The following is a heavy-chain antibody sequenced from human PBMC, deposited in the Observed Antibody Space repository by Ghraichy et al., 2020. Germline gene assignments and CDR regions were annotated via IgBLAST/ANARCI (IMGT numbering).Heavy chain of an antibody. V-gene: IGHV1-2*02. D-gene: IGHD3-16*01. Sequence: ASVKVSCKTSGYTFTGFYIHWVRQAPGQGLEWMGWINPETGDTKFAQKFQDRFTLTRDKSIDTAYIQIHRLRLDDTALYFFAVYYDVMTHRYWGQGTQVTVSS. CDR1: GYTFTGFY. CDR2: INPETGDT. J-gene: IGHJ4*02. CDR3: AVYYDVMTHRY.